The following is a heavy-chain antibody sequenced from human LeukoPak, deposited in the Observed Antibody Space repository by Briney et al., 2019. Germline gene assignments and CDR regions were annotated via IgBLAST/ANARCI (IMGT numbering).Heavy chain of an antibody. V-gene: IGHV3-53*05. CDR3: VNEGD. Sequence: GGSLRILRGVSWFHLHYNHLGLVRQAPGKGLKWVSVIYTGGETYYADSVKGRFTISRDISKNTVYLEMNSLRAEDTAMYYCVNEGDWGQGTLVTVSS. D-gene: IGHD3-16*01. CDR1: WFHLHYNH. CDR2: IYTGGET. J-gene: IGHJ4*02.